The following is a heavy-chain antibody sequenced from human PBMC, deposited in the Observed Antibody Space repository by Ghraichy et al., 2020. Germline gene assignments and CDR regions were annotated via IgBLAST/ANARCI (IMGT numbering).Heavy chain of an antibody. Sequence: SQTLSLTCTVSGGSISSYYWTWIRQPPGKGLEWIGYIYYSGSTNYNPSLKSRVTISLDTSKNQFSLKLSSVTAEDTAVYYCARLGAYYGSGSLWGQGTLVTVSS. CDR1: GGSISSYY. D-gene: IGHD3-10*01. V-gene: IGHV4-59*08. CDR3: ARLGAYYGSGSL. J-gene: IGHJ4*02. CDR2: IYYSGST.